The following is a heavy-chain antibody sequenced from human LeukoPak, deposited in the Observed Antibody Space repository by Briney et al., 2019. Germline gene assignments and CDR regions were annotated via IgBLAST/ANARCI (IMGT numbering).Heavy chain of an antibody. J-gene: IGHJ4*02. CDR3: ARVGCSGGSCYPDY. CDR1: GASISTSY. D-gene: IGHD2-15*01. Sequence: PSETLSLTCTVSGASISTSYWYWIRQPLGKGLEWIGYIHYSGDIKYNPSLKSRVTISAYTSKNQLSLKLSPVTAADTAVYYCARVGCSGGSCYPDYWGQGTLVTVSS. V-gene: IGHV4-59*01. CDR2: IHYSGDI.